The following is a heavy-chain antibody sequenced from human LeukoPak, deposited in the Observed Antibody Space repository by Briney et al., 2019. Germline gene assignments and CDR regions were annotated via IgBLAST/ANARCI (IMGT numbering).Heavy chain of an antibody. D-gene: IGHD3-22*01. V-gene: IGHV4-34*01. Sequence: SETLSLTCTVSGGSISSYYWSWIRQPAGKGLEWIGEINHSGSTNYNPSLKSRVTISVDTSKNQFSLKLSSVTAADTAVYYCARVGNYYDSSGYYSLLDYWGQGTLVTVSS. CDR2: INHSGST. CDR3: ARVGNYYDSSGYYSLLDY. CDR1: GGSISSYY. J-gene: IGHJ4*02.